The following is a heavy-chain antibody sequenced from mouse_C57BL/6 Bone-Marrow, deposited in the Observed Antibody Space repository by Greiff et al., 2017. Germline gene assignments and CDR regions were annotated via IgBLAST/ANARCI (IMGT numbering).Heavy chain of an antibody. CDR1: GFTFTDYY. Sequence: EVKLLESGGGLVQPGGSLSLSCAASGFTFTDYYMSWVRQPPGKALEWLGFIRNKANGYTTEYSASVKGRFTISRDNSQSILYLQMNALRAEDSATYYCARSTTVVATDWYFDFWGTGTTVTVSS. V-gene: IGHV7-3*01. CDR2: IRNKANGYTT. D-gene: IGHD1-1*01. J-gene: IGHJ1*03. CDR3: ARSTTVVATDWYFDF.